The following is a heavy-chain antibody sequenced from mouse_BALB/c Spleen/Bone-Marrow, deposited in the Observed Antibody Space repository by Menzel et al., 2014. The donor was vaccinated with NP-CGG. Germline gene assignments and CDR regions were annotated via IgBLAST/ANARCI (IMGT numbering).Heavy chain of an antibody. D-gene: IGHD3-3*01. J-gene: IGHJ4*01. Sequence: SASAVDFSRYWMSWVRQAPGKGLEWIGEINPDSRTINSTPSLEDKFIISRDKGKNTLYLEMSKVRSEDTALYYCARRDYYYGMDYGGQGTSATVSS. CDR1: AVDFSRYW. CDR2: INPDSRTI. V-gene: IGHV4-1*02. CDR3: ARRDYYYGMDY.